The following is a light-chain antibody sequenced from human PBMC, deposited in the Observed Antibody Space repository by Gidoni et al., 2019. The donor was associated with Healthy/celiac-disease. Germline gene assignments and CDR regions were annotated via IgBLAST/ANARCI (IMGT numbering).Light chain of an antibody. J-gene: IGLJ2*01. Sequence: QSALTPPASVSGSPGQSITISCTGPSSDVGGYNYVSWYQQNPGKAPKLMIYDVSNRPSGVSNRFSGSKSGNTASLTISGLQAEDEADYYCSSYTSSSTGVVFGGGTKLTVL. V-gene: IGLV2-14*01. CDR1: SSDVGGYNY. CDR2: DVS. CDR3: SSYTSSSTGVV.